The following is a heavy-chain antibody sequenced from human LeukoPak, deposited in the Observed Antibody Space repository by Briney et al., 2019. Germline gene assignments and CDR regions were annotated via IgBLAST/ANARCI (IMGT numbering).Heavy chain of an antibody. V-gene: IGHV4-38-2*02. CDR1: GYSITSGFY. D-gene: IGHD3-22*01. J-gene: IGHJ3*02. CDR3: ARANYYDTIGYSRGAFDI. CDR2: IYHSGST. Sequence: PSETLSLTCTVSGYSITSGFYWGWIRPPPGKGVDWIGIIYHSGSTYSNPSLKSRVTISVHTSKNQLSLKLSSVTAADTAVYYCARANYYDTIGYSRGAFDIWGQGTMVTVSS.